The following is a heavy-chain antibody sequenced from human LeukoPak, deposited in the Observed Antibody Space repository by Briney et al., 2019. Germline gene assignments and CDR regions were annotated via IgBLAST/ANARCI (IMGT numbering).Heavy chain of an antibody. J-gene: IGHJ6*02. D-gene: IGHD3-10*01. Sequence: GGSLRLSCAASGLTFSSHWMHWVRQAPGKGLEWVAVIWYDGSNKYYADSVKGRFTISRDNSKNTLYLQMNSLRAEDTAVYYCARDRAKVRNNYYYYGMDVWGQGTTVTVSS. CDR2: IWYDGSNK. CDR1: GLTFSSHW. V-gene: IGHV3-33*08. CDR3: ARDRAKVRNNYYYYGMDV.